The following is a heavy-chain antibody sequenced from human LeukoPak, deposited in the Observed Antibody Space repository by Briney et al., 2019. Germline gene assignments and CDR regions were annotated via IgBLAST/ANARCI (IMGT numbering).Heavy chain of an antibody. CDR1: GFTFSSYG. CDR2: ISYDGSNK. Sequence: QSGGSLRLSCAASGFTFSSYGMHWVRQAPGKGLEWVAVISYDGSNKYYADSVKGRFTISRDNSKNTLYLQMNSLRAEDTAVYYCAKDRSSSWTLDYWGQGTLVTASS. V-gene: IGHV3-30*18. CDR3: AKDRSSSWTLDY. J-gene: IGHJ4*02. D-gene: IGHD6-13*01.